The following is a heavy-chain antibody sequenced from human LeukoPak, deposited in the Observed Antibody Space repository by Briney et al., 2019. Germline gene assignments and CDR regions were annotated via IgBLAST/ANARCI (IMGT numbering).Heavy chain of an antibody. CDR3: ASHPLLDYYDSSGYYGYDY. CDR2: IIPIFGTA. CDR1: GGTFSSYA. D-gene: IGHD3-22*01. Sequence: ASVKVSCKASGGTFSSYAISWVRQAPGQGLEWMGGIIPIFGTANYAQKFQGRVTITADESTSTAYMELSSLRSEDTAVYYCASHPLLDYYDSSGYYGYDYWGQGTLVTVSS. J-gene: IGHJ4*02. V-gene: IGHV1-69*13.